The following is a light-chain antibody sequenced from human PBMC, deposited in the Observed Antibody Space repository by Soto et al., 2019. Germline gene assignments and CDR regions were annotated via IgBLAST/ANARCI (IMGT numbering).Light chain of an antibody. CDR1: QSVGSSY. CDR3: QQYTTSSWT. J-gene: IGKJ1*01. CDR2: GTS. V-gene: IGKV3-20*01. Sequence: EVVLTQSPGPLSLSPGERATLSGRASQSVGSSYLAWYQQKPGQAPRVLIYGTSSRATGIPDRFSGSGSGTDFTLTISRLEPEDFAVYYCQQYTTSSWTFGQGTKVDIK.